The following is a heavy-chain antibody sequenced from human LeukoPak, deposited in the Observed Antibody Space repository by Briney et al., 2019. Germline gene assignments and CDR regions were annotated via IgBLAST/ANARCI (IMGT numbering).Heavy chain of an antibody. CDR3: ASGVGATFDY. CDR2: IIPIFGTA. Sequence: GASVKVSCKASGGTFSSYAISWVRQAPGQGLEWMGRIIPIFGTANYAQKFQGRVTITTDESTSTAYMELSSLRSEDTAVYYCASGVGATFDYWDQGTLVTVSS. CDR1: GGTFSSYA. V-gene: IGHV1-69*05. J-gene: IGHJ4*02. D-gene: IGHD1-26*01.